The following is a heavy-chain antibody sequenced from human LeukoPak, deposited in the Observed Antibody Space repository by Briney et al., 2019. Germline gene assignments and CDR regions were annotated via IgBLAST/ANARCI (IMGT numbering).Heavy chain of an antibody. CDR2: MSGSGDKI. D-gene: IGHD2-2*01. V-gene: IGHV3-23*01. CDR3: AKGGHVTSAATFDY. J-gene: IGHJ4*02. CDR1: GFMFSDYA. Sequence: GGSLRLSCAVSGFMFSDYAMSWVRQVPGKGLEWVSAMSGSGDKIYYADSVKGRFTISRDNSKSTLFLQMTSLRAEDTAVYYCAKGGHVTSAATFDYWGQGTLVTVSS.